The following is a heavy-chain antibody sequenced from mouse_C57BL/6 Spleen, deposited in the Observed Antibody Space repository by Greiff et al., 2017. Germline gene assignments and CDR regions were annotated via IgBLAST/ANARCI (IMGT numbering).Heavy chain of an antibody. Sequence: EVKLMESGGDLVKPGGSLKLSCAASGFTFSSYGMSWVRQTPDKRLEWVATISSGGSYTYYPDSVKGRFTISRDNAKNTLYLQMSSLKSEDTAMYYCARLSYGNYPWYYAMDYWGQGTSVTVSS. V-gene: IGHV5-6*01. CDR3: ARLSYGNYPWYYAMDY. D-gene: IGHD2-1*01. J-gene: IGHJ4*01. CDR1: GFTFSSYG. CDR2: ISSGGSYT.